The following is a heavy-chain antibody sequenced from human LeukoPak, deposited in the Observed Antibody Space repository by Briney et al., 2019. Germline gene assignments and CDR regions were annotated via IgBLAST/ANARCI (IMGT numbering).Heavy chain of an antibody. CDR1: DGSISSYY. Sequence: SETLSLTCTVSDGSISSYYWSWIRQPPGKGLEWIGYIYYSGSTNYNPSLKSRVTISVGTSKNQFSLKLSSVTAADTAVYYCARHSSSGAFDIWGQGTMVTVSS. CDR3: ARHSSSGAFDI. J-gene: IGHJ3*02. V-gene: IGHV4-59*01. CDR2: IYYSGST. D-gene: IGHD6-6*01.